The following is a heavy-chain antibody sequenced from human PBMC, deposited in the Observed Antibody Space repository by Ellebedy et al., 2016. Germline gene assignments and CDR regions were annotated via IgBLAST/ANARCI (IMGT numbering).Heavy chain of an antibody. V-gene: IGHV3-11*04. J-gene: IGHJ4*02. CDR2: INSRGETI. Sequence: YYWGWIRQPPGKGLEWLAYINSRGETIFYADSVKGRFTISRDNGRNHLYLQMNNLGSEDTAVYHCASAIDYWGQGTLVTVSS. CDR1: YY. CDR3: ASAIDY.